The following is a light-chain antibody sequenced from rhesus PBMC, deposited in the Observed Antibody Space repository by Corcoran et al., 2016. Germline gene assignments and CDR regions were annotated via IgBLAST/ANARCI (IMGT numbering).Light chain of an antibody. J-gene: IGKJ3*01. CDR3: LQYSSSPFT. Sequence: DIQMTQSPSSLSASVGDTVTITCRASQSISSWLDWYQQKPGKAPKLLIYKASSLQSRVPSRVSGSGAGSDFTLTISSLQPEDFATYYCLQYSSSPFTFGPGTKLDIK. CDR1: QSISSW. CDR2: KAS. V-gene: IGKV1-22*01.